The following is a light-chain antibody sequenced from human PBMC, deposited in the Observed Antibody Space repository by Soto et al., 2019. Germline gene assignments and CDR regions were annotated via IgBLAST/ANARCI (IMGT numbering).Light chain of an antibody. CDR1: QDINTY. CDR2: AAS. Sequence: DIQLTQSPSFLSASVGDRVTITCRASQDINTYLAWYQQKPGKSPKLLIFAASTLQNGVPSRFSGSGSGTEFTVTITSLQPEDFATYYCQQRKSYPITFGQGTRLEIK. CDR3: QQRKSYPIT. J-gene: IGKJ5*01. V-gene: IGKV1-9*01.